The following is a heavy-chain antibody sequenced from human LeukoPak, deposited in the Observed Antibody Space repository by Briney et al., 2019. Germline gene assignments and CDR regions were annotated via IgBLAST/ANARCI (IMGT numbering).Heavy chain of an antibody. D-gene: IGHD6-13*01. CDR1: GYTFTSYG. CDR2: ISAYNGNT. CDR3: ATGQYSSSWYNWFDP. Sequence: ASVKVSCKASGYTFTSYGISWVRQAPGQGLEWMGWISAYNGNTNYAQKFQGRVTMTEDTSTDTAYMELSSLRSEDTAVYYCATGQYSSSWYNWFDPWGQGTLVTVSS. J-gene: IGHJ5*02. V-gene: IGHV1-18*01.